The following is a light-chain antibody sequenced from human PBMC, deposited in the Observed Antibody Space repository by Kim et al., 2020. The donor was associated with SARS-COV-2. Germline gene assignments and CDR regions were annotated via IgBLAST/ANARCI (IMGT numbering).Light chain of an antibody. Sequence: SASVGYRVTFTCRASQVISNWLAWYLQKPGKAPELLLYGASTVQDGVPSRFSGSGSGTDFTLTISGLQPEDCATYYCQQTHSFPYTFGQGTKLEI. CDR3: QQTHSFPYT. J-gene: IGKJ2*01. V-gene: IGKV1D-12*01. CDR2: GAS. CDR1: QVISNW.